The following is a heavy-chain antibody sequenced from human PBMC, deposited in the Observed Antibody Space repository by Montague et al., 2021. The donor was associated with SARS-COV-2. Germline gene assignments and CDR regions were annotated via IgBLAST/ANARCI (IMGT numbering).Heavy chain of an antibody. D-gene: IGHD6-13*01. V-gene: IGHV3-33*01. CDR3: ARVLGSWYPFDY. Sequence: SLRLSCAASGFTFSSYGMHWVRQAPGKGLEWVAVIWYDGSNKYYADSVKGRFTISRDNSKNTLYLQMNSLRAEDTAVYYCARVLGSWYPFDYWGQGTPVTVSS. J-gene: IGHJ4*02. CDR1: GFTFSSYG. CDR2: IWYDGSNK.